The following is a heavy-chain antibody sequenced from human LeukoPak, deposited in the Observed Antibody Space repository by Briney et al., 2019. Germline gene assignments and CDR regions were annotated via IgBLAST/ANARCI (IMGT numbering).Heavy chain of an antibody. D-gene: IGHD5-18*01. CDR2: IYYSWST. V-gene: IGHV4-39*01. CDR3: ARRRDTAMVFL. J-gene: IGHJ4*02. CDR1: GGSISSSSHY. Sequence: SETLSLTCTVSGGSISSSSHYWGWIRQPPGKGLEWIGSIYYSWSTYYNPSLKSRVTISVDTSKNQFPLKLSSVTAADTAVYYCARRRDTAMVFLWGQGTLVTVSS.